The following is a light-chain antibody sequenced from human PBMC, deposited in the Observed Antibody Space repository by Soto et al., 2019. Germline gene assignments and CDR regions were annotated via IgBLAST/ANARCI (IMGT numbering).Light chain of an antibody. CDR1: QTLSSIY. Sequence: EVVLTQSPGTLSLPPGERATLSCRASQTLSSIYLAWYQQKPGQAPRLLIYGASNRATGIPERFSGSGSGTDFTLTISRLEPEDFAVYYCQQYGYSATFGQGTKLEIK. V-gene: IGKV3-20*01. J-gene: IGKJ2*01. CDR3: QQYGYSAT. CDR2: GAS.